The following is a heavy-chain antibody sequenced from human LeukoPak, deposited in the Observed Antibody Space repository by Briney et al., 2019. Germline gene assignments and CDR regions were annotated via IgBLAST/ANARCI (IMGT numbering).Heavy chain of an antibody. Sequence: SQILSLTCAISGDSFSSNSAAWTWLRQSASRGLEWLGRTYCRSKWYNDYAVSVKSLITINPDTSKNQFSLQLDSVTPEDTAVYYCARGASGYGSSWFWDYWGQGTLVTVSS. CDR2: TYCRSKWYN. V-gene: IGHV6-1*01. D-gene: IGHD6-13*01. CDR1: GDSFSSNSAA. J-gene: IGHJ4*02. CDR3: ARGASGYGSSWFWDY.